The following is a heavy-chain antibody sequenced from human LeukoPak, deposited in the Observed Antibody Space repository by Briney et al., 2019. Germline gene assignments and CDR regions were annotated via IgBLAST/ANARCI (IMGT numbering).Heavy chain of an antibody. Sequence: GGSLRLSCAASGFSFNNYAMSWVRQAPGKGLEWVSIIIASSGSTFYADSVKGRSTISRDNSKNTLYLQMNSLRVEDTAVYDCVKGGYDYVEVAYFDFWGQGTLVTVSS. CDR3: VKGGYDYVEVAYFDF. CDR1: GFSFNNYA. D-gene: IGHD5-12*01. J-gene: IGHJ4*02. V-gene: IGHV3-23*01. CDR2: IIASSGST.